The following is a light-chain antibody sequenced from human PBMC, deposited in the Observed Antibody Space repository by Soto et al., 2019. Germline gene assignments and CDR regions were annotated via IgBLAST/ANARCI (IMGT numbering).Light chain of an antibody. CDR3: QTWGTGGPDVV. J-gene: IGLJ2*01. V-gene: IGLV4-69*01. CDR1: SGHSSYA. CDR2: LNSDGSH. Sequence: QSVLTQSPSASASLGASVKLTCTLSSGHSSYAIAWHQQQPEKGPRYLMKLNSDGSHSKGDGIPDRFSGSSSGAERYLTISSLQSEDEADYYCQTWGTGGPDVVFGGGTKLTVL.